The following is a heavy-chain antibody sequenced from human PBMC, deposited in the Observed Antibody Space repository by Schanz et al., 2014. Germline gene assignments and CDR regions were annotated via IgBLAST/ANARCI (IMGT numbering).Heavy chain of an antibody. J-gene: IGHJ4*02. CDR1: GFSLNTYG. D-gene: IGHD3-9*01. V-gene: IGHV3-48*01. CDR2: IATSSSTR. Sequence: AQLMESGGGVVQPGTSLILSCSVSGFSLNTYGIHWFRQPAGKGLEWLSYIATSSSTRHYADSVKGRVTISRDNAKNSLFLQMNSLRVEDTAVYYCAKQIHYDILTVTRNWGQGTLVTVSS. CDR3: AKQIHYDILTVTRN.